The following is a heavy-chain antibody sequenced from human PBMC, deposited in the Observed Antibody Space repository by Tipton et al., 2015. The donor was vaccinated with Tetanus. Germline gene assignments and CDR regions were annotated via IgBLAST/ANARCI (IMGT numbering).Heavy chain of an antibody. D-gene: IGHD3-10*01. Sequence: TLSLTCAVYGGSFSGYYWSWIRQPPGKGLEWIGEINHSGSTNYNPSLKSRVTISVDTSKNQFSLKLSSVTAADTAVYYCARGRLPLLWFGEFPGAEAFDIWGQGTMVTVSS. CDR1: GGSFSGYY. V-gene: IGHV4-34*01. CDR3: ARGRLPLLWFGEFPGAEAFDI. CDR2: INHSGST. J-gene: IGHJ3*02.